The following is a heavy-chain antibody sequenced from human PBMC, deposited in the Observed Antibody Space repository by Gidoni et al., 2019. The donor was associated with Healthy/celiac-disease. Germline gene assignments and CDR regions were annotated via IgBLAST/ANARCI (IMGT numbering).Heavy chain of an antibody. CDR3: ARDLPPYGTTVTIEAFDY. Sequence: QVQLVQSGAEVKKPGASVKVSCKASGYTFTSSGISWVRQAPGQGLEWMGWISAYNGNTNYAQKLQGRVTMTTDTSTSTAYMELRSLRSDDTAVYYCARDLPPYGTTVTIEAFDYWGQGTLVTVSS. D-gene: IGHD4-17*01. J-gene: IGHJ4*02. V-gene: IGHV1-18*04. CDR2: ISAYNGNT. CDR1: GYTFTSSG.